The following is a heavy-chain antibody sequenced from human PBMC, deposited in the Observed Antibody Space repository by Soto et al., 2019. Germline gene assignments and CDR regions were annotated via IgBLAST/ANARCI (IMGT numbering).Heavy chain of an antibody. CDR1: GGSISSGGYH. D-gene: IGHD3-10*01. CDR2: IYYSGST. CDR3: ARAANPPPYYYGSGSYYKSVGFDY. J-gene: IGHJ4*02. Sequence: SETLSLTCTVSGGSISSGGYHWSWIRQHPGKGLEWIGYIYYSGSTYYNPSLKSRVTISVDTSKNQFSLKLSSVTAADTAVYYCARAANPPPYYYGSGSYYKSVGFDYWGQGTLVTVS. V-gene: IGHV4-31*03.